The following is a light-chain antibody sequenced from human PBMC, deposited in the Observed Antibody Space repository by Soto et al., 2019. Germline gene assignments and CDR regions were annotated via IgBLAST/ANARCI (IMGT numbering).Light chain of an antibody. Sequence: DIQMTQSPSTLSGSVGDRVTITCRASQTISSWLAWYQQKPGKVPKLLIYDASNLESEVPSRFSGSGSGTEFTLTISSLQPDDFATYYCQQYQSYWTFGQGTKVDNK. V-gene: IGKV1-5*01. J-gene: IGKJ1*01. CDR3: QQYQSYWT. CDR2: DAS. CDR1: QTISSW.